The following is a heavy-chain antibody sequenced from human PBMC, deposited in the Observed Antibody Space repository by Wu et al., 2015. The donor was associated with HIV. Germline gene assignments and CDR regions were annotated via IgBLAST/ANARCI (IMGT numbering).Heavy chain of an antibody. Sequence: QVQLVQSGAEVKKPGASVKVSCKASGYTFTFYDINWVRQATGQGLEWMGWMNPNSGNTGYAQKFQGRVTMTRNTSIRTAYMELSSLRSEDTATYYCAKQRAYTNDWYIYDYWGQGTLVTVSS. CDR2: MNPNSGNT. CDR1: GYTFTFYD. J-gene: IGHJ4*02. V-gene: IGHV1-8*01. D-gene: IGHD6-19*01. CDR3: AKQRAYTNDWYIYDY.